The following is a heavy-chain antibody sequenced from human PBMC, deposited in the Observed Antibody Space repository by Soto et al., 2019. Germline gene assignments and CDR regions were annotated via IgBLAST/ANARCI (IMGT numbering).Heavy chain of an antibody. CDR1: GASINSSDW. Sequence: SETLSLTCAVSGASINSSDWWNWVRQPPGKGLEWIGEIYHGGNIIYNPSLKSRVTISLDNSKNQFSLKLTSVTAADTAVYYCARSALLWFGELFLYESWFDPWGQGTLVTVSS. CDR2: IYHGGNI. D-gene: IGHD3-10*01. J-gene: IGHJ5*02. CDR3: ARSALLWFGELFLYESWFDP. V-gene: IGHV4-4*02.